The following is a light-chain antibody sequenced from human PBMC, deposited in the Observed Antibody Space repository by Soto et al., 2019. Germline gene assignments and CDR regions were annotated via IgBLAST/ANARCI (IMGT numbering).Light chain of an antibody. CDR2: GAS. V-gene: IGKV3-20*01. CDR3: QQYGSSPPYT. CDR1: QIVSSDH. Sequence: EIVLTQSPGTLSLSPGERATLSCRASQIVSSDHLAWYQQKPGQAPRLLIYGASNRPIGIPDRFSGSGSGTDFTLNTSRLEPEDFAVYYCQQYGSSPPYTFGQGTKLEIK. J-gene: IGKJ2*01.